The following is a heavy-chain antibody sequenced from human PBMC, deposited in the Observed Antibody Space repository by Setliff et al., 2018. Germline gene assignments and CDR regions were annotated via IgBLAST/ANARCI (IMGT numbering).Heavy chain of an antibody. CDR1: GESFSNNY. J-gene: IGHJ3*02. CDR2: SDHGGNT. Sequence: KPSETLSLTCSVYGESFSNNYWSWIRQSPGKGLEWIGESDHGGNTTIHPSLKSRLTMSVDTSKNQFSLKLTSVTAADTAVYYCAREDWNGNAFDIWGPGTMVTVSS. CDR3: AREDWNGNAFDI. D-gene: IGHD1-1*01. V-gene: IGHV4-34*01.